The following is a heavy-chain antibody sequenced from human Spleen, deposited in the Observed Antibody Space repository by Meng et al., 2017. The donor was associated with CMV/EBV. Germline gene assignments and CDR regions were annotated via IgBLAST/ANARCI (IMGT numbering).Heavy chain of an antibody. Sequence: QVHLLASGPGLVKPSQTLSLTCSVSGGSISRHGYYWTWIRQHPGKSLEWIGYVYYGGTTHYNPSLQSRVTISMDTSENQFSLRLTSVTAADTAVYFCARETDYYDTSGSRFRHFDYWGQGALVTVSS. V-gene: IGHV4-31*03. D-gene: IGHD3-22*01. CDR1: GGSISRHGYY. J-gene: IGHJ4*02. CDR3: ARETDYYDTSGSRFRHFDY. CDR2: VYYGGTT.